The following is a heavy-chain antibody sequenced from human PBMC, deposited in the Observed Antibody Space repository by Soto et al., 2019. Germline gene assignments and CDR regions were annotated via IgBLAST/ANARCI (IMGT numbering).Heavy chain of an antibody. J-gene: IGHJ6*02. CDR3: ARDPRIAAAGNYYYYYGMDV. CDR2: IYTSGST. D-gene: IGHD6-13*01. V-gene: IGHV4-4*07. Sequence: QVQLQESGPGLVKPSETLSLTCTVSGGSISSYYRSWIRQPAGKGLEWIGRIYTSGSTNYNPSLKSRVTMSVDTSKNQFSLKLSSVTAADTAVYYCARDPRIAAAGNYYYYYGMDVWGQGTTVTVSS. CDR1: GGSISSYY.